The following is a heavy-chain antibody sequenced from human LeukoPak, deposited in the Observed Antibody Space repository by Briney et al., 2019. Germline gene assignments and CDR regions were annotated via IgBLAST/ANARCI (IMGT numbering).Heavy chain of an antibody. D-gene: IGHD3-22*01. CDR3: ARGARNYYDSSGYYYNY. Sequence: SETLSLTCAVYGGSFSGYYWRWIRQPPGKGLEWIGEINHSGSTNYNPSIKSRVTISVDTSKNHFSLKLSSVTAADTAVYYCARGARNYYDSSGYYYNYWGQGTLVTVSS. CDR2: INHSGST. V-gene: IGHV4-34*01. CDR1: GGSFSGYY. J-gene: IGHJ4*02.